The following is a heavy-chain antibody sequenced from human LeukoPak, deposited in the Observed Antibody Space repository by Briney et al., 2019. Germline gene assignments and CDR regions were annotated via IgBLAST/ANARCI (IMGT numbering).Heavy chain of an antibody. Sequence: ASVKVSCKASGYTFTGYYMHWVRQAPGQGLEWVGWINPNSGGTNYAQKFQGWVTMTRDTSISTAYMELSRLRSDDTAVYYCARGGTIVVVPAANPWFDPWGQGTLVTVSS. CDR2: INPNSGGT. V-gene: IGHV1-2*04. CDR3: ARGGTIVVVPAANPWFDP. J-gene: IGHJ5*02. D-gene: IGHD2-2*01. CDR1: GYTFTGYY.